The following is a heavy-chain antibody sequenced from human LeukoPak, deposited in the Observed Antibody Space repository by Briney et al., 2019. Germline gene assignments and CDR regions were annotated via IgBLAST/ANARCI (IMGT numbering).Heavy chain of an antibody. D-gene: IGHD3-22*01. CDR2: ISSSSSYI. V-gene: IGHV3-21*01. Sequence: GGSLRLSCAASGFTFSSYSMNWVRQAPGKGLEWVSSISSSSSYIYYADSVKGRFTISRDNAKNSLYLQMNSLRAEDTAVYYCARDFAYYDSSGYYHDYWGQGTLVTVSS. CDR1: GFTFSSYS. CDR3: ARDFAYYDSSGYYHDY. J-gene: IGHJ4*02.